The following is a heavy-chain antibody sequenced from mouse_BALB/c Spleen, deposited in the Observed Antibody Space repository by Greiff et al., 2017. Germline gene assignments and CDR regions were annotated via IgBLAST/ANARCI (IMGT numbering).Heavy chain of an antibody. V-gene: IGHV5-6*01. CDR3: ARHLIYYDYDDAMDY. D-gene: IGHD2-4*01. Sequence: EVHLVESGGDLVKPGGSLKLSCAASGFTFSSYGMSWVRQTPDKRLEWVATISSGGSYTYYPDSVKGRFTISRDNAKNTLYLQMSSLKSEDTAMYYCARHLIYYDYDDAMDYWGQGTSVTVSS. J-gene: IGHJ4*01. CDR1: GFTFSSYG. CDR2: ISSGGSYT.